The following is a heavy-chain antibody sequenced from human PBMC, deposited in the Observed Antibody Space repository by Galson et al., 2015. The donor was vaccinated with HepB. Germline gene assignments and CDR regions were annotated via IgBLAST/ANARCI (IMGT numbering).Heavy chain of an antibody. Sequence: SETLSLTCAVSGGSFSGYYWSWIRQPPGKGLEWIGEINHSGSTNYNPSLKSRVTISVDTSKNQFSLKLSSVTAADTAVYYCARGPEVSAQGGYDYWGQGTLVTVSS. CDR2: INHSGST. CDR3: ARGPEVSAQGGYDY. CDR1: GGSFSGYY. V-gene: IGHV4-34*01. J-gene: IGHJ4*02. D-gene: IGHD1-14*01.